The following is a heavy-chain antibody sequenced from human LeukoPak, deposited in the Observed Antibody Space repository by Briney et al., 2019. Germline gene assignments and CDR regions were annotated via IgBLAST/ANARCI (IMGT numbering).Heavy chain of an antibody. J-gene: IGHJ6*03. V-gene: IGHV4-59*08. D-gene: IGHD3-10*01. CDR1: GGSISSYY. Sequence: SETLSLTCTVSGGSISSYYWSWLRQPPGKGLEWIGYIYYSGSTNYNPSLKSRVTISVDTSKNQFSLKLSSVTAADTAVYYCARAGDGGYYYYYYMDVWGKGTTVTVSS. CDR2: IYYSGST. CDR3: ARAGDGGYYYYYYMDV.